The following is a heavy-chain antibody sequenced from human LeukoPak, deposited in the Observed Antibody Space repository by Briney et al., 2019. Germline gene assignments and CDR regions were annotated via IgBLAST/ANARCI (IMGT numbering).Heavy chain of an antibody. J-gene: IGHJ4*02. D-gene: IGHD4-23*01. CDR1: GYTFTSYG. CDR3: ARALAYGGNSDY. V-gene: IGHV1-18*01. Sequence: ASVKVSCKASGYTFTSYGISWVRQALGQGLEWMGWISAYNGNTNYAQKLQGRVTTTTDTSTSTAYMELRSLRSDDTAVYYCARALAYGGNSDYWGQGTLVTVSS. CDR2: ISAYNGNT.